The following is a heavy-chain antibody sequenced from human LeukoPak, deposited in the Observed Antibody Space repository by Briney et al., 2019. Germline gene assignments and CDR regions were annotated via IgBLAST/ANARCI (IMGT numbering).Heavy chain of an antibody. CDR1: GYSFTSHW. J-gene: IGHJ4*02. CDR2: IYPGDSDT. V-gene: IGHV5-51*01. Sequence: GESLKISCQASGYSFTSHWIGWVRQMPGKGLEWMGVIYPGDSDTRYSPSFQGQVTISADKSINTAYLQWSSLKASDTAMYYCARRRDLYSGSYYPFDYWGQGTLVTVSS. CDR3: ARRRDLYSGSYYPFDY. D-gene: IGHD1-26*01.